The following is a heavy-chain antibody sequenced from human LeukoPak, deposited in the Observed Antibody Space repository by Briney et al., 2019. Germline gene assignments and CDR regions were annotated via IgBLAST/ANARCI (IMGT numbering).Heavy chain of an antibody. CDR2: INHSGSTS. CDR3: ARKSGYARDY. J-gene: IGHJ4*02. D-gene: IGHD5-12*01. CDR1: GESFSGYF. V-gene: IGHV4-34*01. Sequence: SSETLSLTCAVYGESFSGYFWNWIRQPPGKGLEWIGEINHSGSTSNHNPSLKSRDTMSVDTSKNQFSLKLSSVTAADTAVYYCARKSGYARDYWGQGNLVTVSS.